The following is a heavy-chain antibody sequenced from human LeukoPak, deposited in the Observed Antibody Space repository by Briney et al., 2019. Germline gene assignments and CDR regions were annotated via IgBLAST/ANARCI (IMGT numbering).Heavy chain of an antibody. V-gene: IGHV4-39*07. Sequence: PSETLSLTCTVSGGSISSSSYYWSWIRQPPGKGLEWIEEINHSGSTNYNPSLKSRVTISVDTSKNQFSLKLSSVTAADTAFYYCASQGHHGKIVGTTLSYFYMDVWGKGTTVTVSS. J-gene: IGHJ6*03. CDR1: GGSISSSSYY. CDR2: INHSGST. D-gene: IGHD1-26*01. CDR3: ASQGHHGKIVGTTLSYFYMDV.